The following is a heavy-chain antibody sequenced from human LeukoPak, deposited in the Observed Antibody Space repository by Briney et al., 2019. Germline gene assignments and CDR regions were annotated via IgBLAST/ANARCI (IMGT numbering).Heavy chain of an antibody. Sequence: GGCLRLSCAASGFTFSSYGMHWVRQAPGKGLEWVAVISYDGSNKYYADSVKGRFTISRDNSKNTLYLQMNSLRAEDTAVYYCAKGGYCTNGVCYTYYYYYGMDVWGQGTTVTVSS. CDR2: ISYDGSNK. CDR3: AKGGYCTNGVCYTYYYYYGMDV. CDR1: GFTFSSYG. J-gene: IGHJ6*02. V-gene: IGHV3-30*18. D-gene: IGHD2-8*01.